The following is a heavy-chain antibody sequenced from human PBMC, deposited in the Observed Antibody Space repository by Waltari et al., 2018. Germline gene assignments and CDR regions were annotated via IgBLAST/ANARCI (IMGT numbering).Heavy chain of an antibody. CDR1: GGTFGSYA. CDR2: IIPIFGTA. CDR3: ARGSSPGYYYYYMDV. J-gene: IGHJ6*03. D-gene: IGHD6-6*01. V-gene: IGHV1-69*12. Sequence: QVRLVQSGAEVKQPGSSVKVSCKASGGTFGSYAIPWVRQAPGQGLEWMGGIIPIFGTANYAQKFQGRVTITADESTSTAYMELSSLRSEDTAVYYCARGSSPGYYYYYMDVWGKGTTVTVSS.